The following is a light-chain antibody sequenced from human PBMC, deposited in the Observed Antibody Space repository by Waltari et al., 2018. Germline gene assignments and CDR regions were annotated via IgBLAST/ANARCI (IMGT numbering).Light chain of an antibody. V-gene: IGLV6-57*04. Sequence: NFLLTRPHSVSESPAKTLTISCTRTGGDVVSNSVQWYQQRPGSAPATVIYVDNQRTSGVPVRFSGSIDSSSNSASLTISGLKTEDEADYYCQSYDSINHGVFGGGTKLTVL. CDR2: VDN. CDR1: GGDVVSNS. CDR3: QSYDSINHGV. J-gene: IGLJ3*02.